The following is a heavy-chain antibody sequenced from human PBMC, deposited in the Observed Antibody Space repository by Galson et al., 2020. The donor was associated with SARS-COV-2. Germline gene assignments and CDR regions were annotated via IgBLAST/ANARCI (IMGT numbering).Heavy chain of an antibody. CDR1: GYSISTAYY. CDR2: IYKSGTT. V-gene: IGHV4-38-2*02. CDR3: ARDDSRSTMTKGPVGVMDV. J-gene: IGHJ6*02. Sequence: SETLSLTCTVSGYSISTAYYWGWVRQPPGKGLEWIGIIYKSGTTYYNPSLKSRVTMSVDTSNNRFSMKLHSVTAADTAVYYCARDDSRSTMTKGPVGVMDVWGQGTTGTVSS. D-gene: IGHD3-22*01.